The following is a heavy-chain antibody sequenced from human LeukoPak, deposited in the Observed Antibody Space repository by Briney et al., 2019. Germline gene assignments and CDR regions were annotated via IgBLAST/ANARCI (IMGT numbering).Heavy chain of an antibody. J-gene: IGHJ4*02. CDR3: ARSRGVIAY. CDR2: INHSGST. D-gene: IGHD3-16*02. V-gene: IGHV4-34*01. Sequence: PSGTLSLTCAVYGGSFSGYYWSWIRQPPGKGLEWIGEINHSGSTNYNPSLKSRVTISVDTSKNQFSLKLSSVTAADTAVYYCARSRGVIAYWGQGTLVTVSS. CDR1: GGSFSGYY.